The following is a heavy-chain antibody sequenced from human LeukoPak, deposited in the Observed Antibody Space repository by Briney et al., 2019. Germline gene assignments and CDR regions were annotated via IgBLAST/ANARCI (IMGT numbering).Heavy chain of an antibody. Sequence: PGGSLRLPCAASGFPFSSYGMYWVRQTPDKGLQWVAYLRKDATYSNYADSVRGRFTISRDNSKNTLDLQMSSLRVEDTAVYYCASGGTTRGTLDYWGQGTLVTVSS. CDR3: ASGGTTRGTLDY. CDR1: GFPFSSYG. V-gene: IGHV3-30*02. CDR2: LRKDATYS. D-gene: IGHD1-26*01. J-gene: IGHJ4*02.